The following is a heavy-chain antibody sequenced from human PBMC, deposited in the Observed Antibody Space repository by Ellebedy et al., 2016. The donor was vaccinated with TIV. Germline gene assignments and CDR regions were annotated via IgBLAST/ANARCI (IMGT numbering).Heavy chain of an antibody. CDR1: GGSVSSSSYY. Sequence: SETLSLTCSVSGGSVSSSSYYWNWIRQPPGKGLEWIGYVYHTGITNYNPSLKSRVSMSVDTSTHQFSLRLSSVTAADTTVYYCESVRDGSRPFDYWGQGTLVTVSS. CDR3: ESVRDGSRPFDY. J-gene: IGHJ4*02. D-gene: IGHD6-13*01. CDR2: VYHTGIT. V-gene: IGHV4-61*01.